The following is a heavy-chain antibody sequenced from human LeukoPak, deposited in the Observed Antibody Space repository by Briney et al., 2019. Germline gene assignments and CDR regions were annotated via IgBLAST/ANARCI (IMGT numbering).Heavy chain of an antibody. J-gene: IGHJ4*02. CDR2: ISDSGGRA. V-gene: IGHV3-23*01. D-gene: IGHD3-10*01. Sequence: TGGSLRLSCAASGFTFSSYAMNWVRQAPGKGLEWVSTISDSGGRAYYADSVKGRVTISRDNSKNTLYLQMNTLRAEDTAVYYCARAAMVRGVIIYFDYWGQGTLVTVSS. CDR1: GFTFSSYA. CDR3: ARAAMVRGVIIYFDY.